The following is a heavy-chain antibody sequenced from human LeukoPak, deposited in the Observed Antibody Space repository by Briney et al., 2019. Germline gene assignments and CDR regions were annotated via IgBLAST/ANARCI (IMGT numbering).Heavy chain of an antibody. V-gene: IGHV1-69*13. D-gene: IGHD5-24*01. CDR2: VIPIFGTA. J-gene: IGHJ4*02. CDR3: ARAEEMATIGVMF. Sequence: SVKVSCKASGGTFSSYAISWVRQAPGQGLEWMGGVIPIFGTANYAQKFQGRVTITADESTSTAYMELSSLRSEDTAVYYCARAEEMATIGVMFWGQGTLVTVSS. CDR1: GGTFSSYA.